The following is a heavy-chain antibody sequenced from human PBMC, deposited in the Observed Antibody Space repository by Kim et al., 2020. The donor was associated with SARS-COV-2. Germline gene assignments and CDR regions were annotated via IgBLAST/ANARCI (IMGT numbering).Heavy chain of an antibody. V-gene: IGHV3-23*01. CDR1: GFTFSSYA. CDR3: AKGFRDFWSGYYPYYFDY. Sequence: GGSLRLSCAASGFTFSSYAMSWVRQAPGKGLEWVSAISGSGGSTYYADSVKGRFTISRDNSKNTLYLQMNSLRAEDTAVYYCAKGFRDFWSGYYPYYFDYCGQGTLVTVSS. D-gene: IGHD3-3*01. CDR2: ISGSGGST. J-gene: IGHJ4*02.